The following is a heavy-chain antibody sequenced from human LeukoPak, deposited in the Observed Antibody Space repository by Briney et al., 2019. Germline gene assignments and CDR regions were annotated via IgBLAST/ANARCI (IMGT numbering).Heavy chain of an antibody. Sequence: TGGSLTLLCAPSGLPFSSYWMLGPRQAPGKGLVWVSRIISDGSSTSYADSVKGRFTISRDNAKNTLYLQMNSLRAEDTAVYYCAREHVDLAVAASGPFDIWGLGTMVTVSS. V-gene: IGHV3-74*01. CDR3: AREHVDLAVAASGPFDI. CDR2: IISDGSST. CDR1: GLPFSSYW. D-gene: IGHD6-19*01. J-gene: IGHJ3*02.